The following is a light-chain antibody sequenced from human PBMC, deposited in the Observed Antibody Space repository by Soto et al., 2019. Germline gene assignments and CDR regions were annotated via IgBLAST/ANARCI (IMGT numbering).Light chain of an antibody. J-gene: IGKJ3*01. V-gene: IGKV3-15*01. CDR2: GAS. CDR3: QQYDDWPGVT. Sequence: EIVLTQTPGTLSLSPGERATLSCRASQSVTSSHLAWYQQKPGQAPRLLIYGASTRATGIPARFSGSGSGTDFTLTISSLQSEDSATYYCQQYDDWPGVTFGPGTKVEIK. CDR1: QSVTSSH.